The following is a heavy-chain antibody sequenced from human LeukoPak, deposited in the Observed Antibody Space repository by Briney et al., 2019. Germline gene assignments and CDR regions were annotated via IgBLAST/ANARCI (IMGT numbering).Heavy chain of an antibody. J-gene: IGHJ4*02. CDR2: IIPIFGTA. CDR3: ARSQTYCSGGSCYSEQSFDY. CDR1: GGTFSSYA. V-gene: IGHV1-69*01. Sequence: SVKVSCKASGGTFSSYAISWVRQAPGQGLEWMGGIIPIFGTANYAQKFQGRVTITADESTSTAYMELSSLRSEDTAVYYCARSQTYCSGGSCYSEQSFDYWGQGTLVTVSS. D-gene: IGHD2-15*01.